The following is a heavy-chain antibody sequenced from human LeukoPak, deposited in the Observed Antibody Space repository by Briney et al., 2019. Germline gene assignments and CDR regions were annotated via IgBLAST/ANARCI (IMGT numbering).Heavy chain of an antibody. CDR3: VRSSGLMRAHMDV. D-gene: IGHD3-16*01. J-gene: IGHJ6*03. CDR1: GGSISSGDYY. CDR2: IYYSGST. V-gene: IGHV4-31*03. Sequence: PSETLSLTCTVSGGSISSGDYYWTWIRQHPGKGLEWIGYIYYSGSTYYNPSLESRVTISVDTSKNQFSLEVSSVTAADTAVYFCVRSSGLMRAHMDVWGKGTTVTVSS.